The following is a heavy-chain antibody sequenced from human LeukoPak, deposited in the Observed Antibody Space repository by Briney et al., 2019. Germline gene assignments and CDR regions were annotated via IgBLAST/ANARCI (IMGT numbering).Heavy chain of an antibody. CDR1: GFTFSSYG. V-gene: IGHV3-33*01. Sequence: GRSLRLSCAASGFTFSSYGMHWVRQAPGKGLEWVAVIWYDGSNKYYADSVKGRFTISRDNSKNTLYLQMNSLRAEDTAVYYCARGYRPYYYDSGAGIDAFDIWGQGTMVTVSS. D-gene: IGHD3-22*01. CDR3: ARGYRPYYYDSGAGIDAFDI. J-gene: IGHJ3*02. CDR2: IWYDGSNK.